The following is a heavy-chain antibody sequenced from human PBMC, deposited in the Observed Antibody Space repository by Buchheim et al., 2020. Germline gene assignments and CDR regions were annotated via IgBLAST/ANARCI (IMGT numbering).Heavy chain of an antibody. J-gene: IGHJ6*02. D-gene: IGHD3-10*01. V-gene: IGHV3-7*03. CDR1: GFTFSSYW. CDR2: IKQDGSEK. Sequence: EVQLVESGGGLVQPGGSLRLSCAASGFTFSSYWMSWVRQAPGKGLEWVANIKQDGSEKYYVDSVKGRFTISRDNAKNSLYLQMNSLRAEDTAVYYCARYGSGSYYYYYGMDVWGQGTT. CDR3: ARYGSGSYYYYYGMDV.